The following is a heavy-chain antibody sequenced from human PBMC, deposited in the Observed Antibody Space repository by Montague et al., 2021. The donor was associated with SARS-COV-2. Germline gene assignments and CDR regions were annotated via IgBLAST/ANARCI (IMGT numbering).Heavy chain of an antibody. CDR2: IYYSGST. CDR3: ARGQLWFDY. V-gene: IGHV4-59*08. J-gene: IGHJ4*02. CDR1: GDSISSYY. Sequence: SETLSLTCTVSGDSISSYYWSWIRQSPGKGLEWIGYIYYSGSTNYNPSLKSRVTISVDTSKNQFSLKLRSVTAADTAVCYCARGQLWFDYWGQGTLVTVSS. D-gene: IGHD5-18*01.